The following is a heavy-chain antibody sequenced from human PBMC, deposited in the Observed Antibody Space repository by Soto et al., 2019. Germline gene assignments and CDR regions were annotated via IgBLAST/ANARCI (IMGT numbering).Heavy chain of an antibody. J-gene: IGHJ5*02. V-gene: IGHV4-39*01. CDR2: IYYSGST. Sequence: SETLSLTCTVSGGSITSSSYYWGWIRQPPGKGLEWIGSIYYSGSTNYNPSIKSRVTISVDTSKNQFSLKLSSVTAADTAVYYCARFLEVTDYDILTGYHNWFDPWGQGTLVTVSS. CDR1: GGSITSSSYY. D-gene: IGHD3-9*01. CDR3: ARFLEVTDYDILTGYHNWFDP.